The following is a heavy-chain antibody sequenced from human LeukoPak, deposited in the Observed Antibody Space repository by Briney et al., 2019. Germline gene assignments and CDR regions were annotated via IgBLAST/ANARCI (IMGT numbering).Heavy chain of an antibody. V-gene: IGHV4-39*07. CDR2: IYYSGST. D-gene: IGHD3-22*01. J-gene: IGHJ5*02. CDR3: ARDPESITMIVGGFDP. Sequence: PSETLSLTCTVSGGSISSSSYYWGWIRQPPGKGLEWIGSIYYSGSTYYNPSLKSRVTISVDTSKNQFSLKLSSVTAADTAVYYCARDPESITMIVGGFDPWGQGTLVTVSS. CDR1: GGSISSSSYY.